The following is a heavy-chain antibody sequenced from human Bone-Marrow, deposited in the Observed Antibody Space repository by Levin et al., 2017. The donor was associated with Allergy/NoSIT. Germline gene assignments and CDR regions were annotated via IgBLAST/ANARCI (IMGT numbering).Heavy chain of an antibody. Sequence: ASVKVSCKASGYTFTSYGISWVRQAPGQGLEWMGWISAYNGNTNYAQKLQGRVTMTTDTSTSTAYMELRSLRSDDTAVYYCARAPYGSGSYYIDYWGQGTLVTVSS. CDR3: ARAPYGSGSYYIDY. J-gene: IGHJ4*02. V-gene: IGHV1-18*01. CDR1: GYTFTSYG. CDR2: ISAYNGNT. D-gene: IGHD3-10*01.